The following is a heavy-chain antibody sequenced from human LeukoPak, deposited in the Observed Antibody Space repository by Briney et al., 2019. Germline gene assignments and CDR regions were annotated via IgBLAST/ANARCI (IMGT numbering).Heavy chain of an antibody. CDR3: ARSKLLPDWFDP. V-gene: IGHV4-39*01. J-gene: IGHJ5*02. D-gene: IGHD2-21*01. CDR2: IYYSGNT. Sequence: PSETLSLTCTVSGGSIRNSGPYWGWIRQPPGRGLEWIGSIYYSGNTYYTPSLRSRLTVSLDTSKNQFSLNLSSVTAADTAVYYCARSKLLPDWFDPWGQGILVTVSS. CDR1: GGSIRNSGPY.